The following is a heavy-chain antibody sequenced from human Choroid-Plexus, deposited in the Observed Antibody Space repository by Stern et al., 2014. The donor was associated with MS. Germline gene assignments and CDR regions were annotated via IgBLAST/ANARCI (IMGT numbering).Heavy chain of an antibody. CDR2: ISYDGSDK. D-gene: IGHD2-15*01. CDR3: AKDRQWSTYFFDY. CDR1: GFTFSNFG. Sequence: QVQLVESGGGVAQPGRPLILSCAASGFTFSNFGMHLVRPAPGKGLEWVALISYDGSDKNYADPATGSFTNFHMHSKNTLSHHINSLRAEDTAVYYCAKDRQWSTYFFDYWGQGSLVTVSS. J-gene: IGHJ4*02. V-gene: IGHV3-30*18.